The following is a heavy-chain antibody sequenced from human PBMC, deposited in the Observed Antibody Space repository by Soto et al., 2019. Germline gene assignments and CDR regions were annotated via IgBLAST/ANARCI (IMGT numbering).Heavy chain of an antibody. CDR2: IYYSGST. CDR1: GGSISSYY. CDR3: ARDLVRPYYYYMDV. D-gene: IGHD3-10*01. V-gene: IGHV4-59*01. Sequence: SQTLSLTCTVSGGSISSYYWSWIRQPPGKGLEWIGYIYYSGSTNYNPSLKSRVTISVDTSKNQFSLKLSSVTAADTAVYYCARDLVRPYYYYMDVWGKGTTVTVSS. J-gene: IGHJ6*03.